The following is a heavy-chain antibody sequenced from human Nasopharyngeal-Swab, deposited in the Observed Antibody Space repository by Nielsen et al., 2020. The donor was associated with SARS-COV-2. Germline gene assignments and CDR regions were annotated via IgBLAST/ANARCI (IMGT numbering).Heavy chain of an antibody. Sequence: GESLKISCAASGFTFSSYSMNWVRQAPGKGLEWVSYISSSSSTIYYADSVKGRFTISRDNAKNSLYLQMNSLRAEDTAVYYCARDILEGYGDSWYFDLRGRGTLVTVSS. CDR3: ARDILEGYGDSWYFDL. D-gene: IGHD4-17*01. CDR1: GFTFSSYS. V-gene: IGHV3-48*01. CDR2: ISSSSSTI. J-gene: IGHJ2*01.